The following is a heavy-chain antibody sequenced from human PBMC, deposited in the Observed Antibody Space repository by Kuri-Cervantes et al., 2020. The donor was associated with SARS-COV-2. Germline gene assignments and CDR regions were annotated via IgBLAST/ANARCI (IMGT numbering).Heavy chain of an antibody. D-gene: IGHD2-15*01. Sequence: ETLSLTCTVSGGSIGTYYWTWIRQPPGKGLEWVSAISGSGGSTYHADSVKGRFTISRDNSKNTLYLQMNSLRAEDTAVYYCANQAAATYFDYWGQGTLVTVSS. CDR2: ISGSGGST. V-gene: IGHV3-23*01. J-gene: IGHJ4*02. CDR3: ANQAAATYFDY. CDR1: GGSIGTYY.